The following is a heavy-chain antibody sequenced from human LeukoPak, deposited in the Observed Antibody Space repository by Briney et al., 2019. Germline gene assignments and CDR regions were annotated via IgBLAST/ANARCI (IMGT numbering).Heavy chain of an antibody. CDR3: AXGVQNVFEH. Sequence: GASVKVSCKASGGTFSSYAISWVRQAPGQGLEWMGGIIPIFGTANXXXXFQXXVTITADESTSTAYMELSSLRSEDTAVYYCAXGVQNVFEHWGQGTLVTVSS. J-gene: IGHJ1*01. V-gene: IGHV1-69*13. CDR2: IIPIFGTA. CDR1: GGTFSSYA. D-gene: IGHD3-10*01.